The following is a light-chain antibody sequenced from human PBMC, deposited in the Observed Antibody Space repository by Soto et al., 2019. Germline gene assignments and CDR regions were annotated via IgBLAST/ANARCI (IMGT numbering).Light chain of an antibody. CDR2: EGI. CDR3: ISYTSSSTWV. CDR1: SSTVGGFNV. Sequence: QSALTQPASVSGSPGQSITISCTGTSSTVGGFNVVSWYQQHPGKAPKVIIYEGIKRPSGVSNRFSGSNSGSTASLTISGLQAEDESDYYCISYTSSSTWVFGGGTKLTVL. J-gene: IGLJ3*02. V-gene: IGLV2-14*02.